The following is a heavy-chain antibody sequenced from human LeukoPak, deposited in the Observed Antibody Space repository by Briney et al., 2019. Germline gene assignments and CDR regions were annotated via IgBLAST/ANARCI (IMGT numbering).Heavy chain of an antibody. D-gene: IGHD6-13*01. J-gene: IGHJ6*02. CDR2: ISYDGSNK. V-gene: IGHV3-30*18. CDR3: VKDPYSSSWYPYYYYGMDV. Sequence: QPGGSLRLSCAASGFTFSSYGMHWVRQAPGKGLEWVAVISYDGSNKYYADSVKGRFTISRDNSKNTLYLQMNSLRAEDTAAYYCVKDPYSSSWYPYYYYGMDVWGQGTTVTVSS. CDR1: GFTFSSYG.